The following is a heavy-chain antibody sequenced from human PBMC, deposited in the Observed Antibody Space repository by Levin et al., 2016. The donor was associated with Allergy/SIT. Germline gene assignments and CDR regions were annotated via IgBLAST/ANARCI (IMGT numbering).Heavy chain of an antibody. J-gene: IGHJ4*02. CDR3: AGLKAYYDYVWGSYRYGRGYFDY. CDR2: IYYSGST. V-gene: IGHV4-39*01. D-gene: IGHD3-16*02. Sequence: RQAPGKGLEWIGSIYYSGSTYYNPSLKSRVTISVDTSKNQFSLKLSSVTAADTAVYYCAGLKAYYDYVWGSYRYGRGYFDYWGQGTLVTVSS.